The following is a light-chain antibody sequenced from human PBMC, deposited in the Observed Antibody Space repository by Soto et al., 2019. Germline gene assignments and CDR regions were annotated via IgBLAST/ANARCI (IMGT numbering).Light chain of an antibody. J-gene: IGKJ5*01. CDR3: QQYGSSPFT. Sequence: EIGLTQSPGTLSLSLGERATLSCRASQTISSTSLAWYQQKPGQAPRLLIYGASTRATGVPDRFSGSESGTDFTLSISRLEPEDFVVYYCQQYGSSPFTFGQGTRLEIK. CDR1: QTISSTS. CDR2: GAS. V-gene: IGKV3-20*01.